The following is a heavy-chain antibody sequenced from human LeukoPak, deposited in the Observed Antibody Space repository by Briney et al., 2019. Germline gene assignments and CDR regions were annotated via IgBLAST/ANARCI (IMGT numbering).Heavy chain of an antibody. CDR1: GFTFSSYG. V-gene: IGHV3-30*18. CDR3: AKDSSYYYDSNGYFDY. J-gene: IGHJ4*02. D-gene: IGHD3-22*01. CDR2: ISYDGSNK. Sequence: GGSLRLSCAASGFTFSSYGMHWVRQAPGKGLEWVAVISYDGSNKYYADSVKGRFTISRDNSKNTLYLQMNSLRAGDTAVYYCAKDSSYYYDSNGYFDYWGQGTLVTVSS.